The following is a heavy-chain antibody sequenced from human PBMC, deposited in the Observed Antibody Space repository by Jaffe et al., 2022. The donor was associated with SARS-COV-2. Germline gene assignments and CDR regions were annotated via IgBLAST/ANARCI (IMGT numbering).Heavy chain of an antibody. D-gene: IGHD6-13*01. J-gene: IGHJ4*02. CDR3: ARIGEVGTLLDY. CDR1: GGSISGTNW. CDR2: IYHGGST. Sequence: QVQLQESGPGLVKPSGTLSLTCGVSGGSISGTNWWSWVRQPPGKGLEWIGEIYHGGSTNYNPSLKSRVTMSVDKSKNQFSLKLISVTAADTAVYYCARIGEVGTLLDYWGQGILVTVSS. V-gene: IGHV4-4*02.